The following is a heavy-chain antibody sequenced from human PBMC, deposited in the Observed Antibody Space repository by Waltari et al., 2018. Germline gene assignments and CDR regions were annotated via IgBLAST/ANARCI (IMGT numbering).Heavy chain of an antibody. CDR1: GYSFTGYY. CDR3: AVSYTGWYGDLDY. CDR2: SNPKGGGT. Sequence: QVLLVQSGAEVKKPGASVKVSCKASGYSFTGYYLHWVRQAPGQGLEWMGWSNPKGGGTSYEQSFQGRVTMTRETSISTAYMELSRLTSDDTAVYYCAVSYTGWYGDLDYWGQGTLVTVSS. D-gene: IGHD6-19*01. J-gene: IGHJ4*02. V-gene: IGHV1-2*02.